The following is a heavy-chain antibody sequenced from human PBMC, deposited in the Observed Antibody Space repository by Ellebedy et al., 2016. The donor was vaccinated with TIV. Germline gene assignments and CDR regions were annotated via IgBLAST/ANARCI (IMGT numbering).Heavy chain of an antibody. V-gene: IGHV4-38-2*02. D-gene: IGHD3-9*01. CDR3: ARTIGYYYYMDV. J-gene: IGHJ6*03. Sequence: SETLSLTCTVPGYSISSGYYCGWIRQPPGKGLEWSGSIYHSGSTFYNPSLKSRVTISVDTSKNQVSLNLSSVTAADTAVYYCARTIGYYYYMDVWGKGTTVTVS. CDR1: GYSISSGYY. CDR2: IYHSGST.